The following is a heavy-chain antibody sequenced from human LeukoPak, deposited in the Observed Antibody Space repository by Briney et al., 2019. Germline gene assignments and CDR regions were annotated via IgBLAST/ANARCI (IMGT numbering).Heavy chain of an antibody. CDR2: IYHSRST. CDR1: GGSISSGGYS. V-gene: IGHV4-30-2*01. D-gene: IGHD6-13*01. CDR3: AQLVSKAWFDP. J-gene: IGHJ5*02. Sequence: SETLSLTCAVSGGSISSGGYSWSWIRQPPGKGLEWIGYIYHSRSTYYNPSLKSRVTISVDRSKNQFSLKLSSVTAADTAVYYCAQLVSKAWFDPWGQGTLVTVSS.